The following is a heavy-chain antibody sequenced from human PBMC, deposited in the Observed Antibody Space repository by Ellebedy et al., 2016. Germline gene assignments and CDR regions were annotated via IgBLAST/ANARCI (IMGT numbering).Heavy chain of an antibody. J-gene: IGHJ4*02. CDR3: ARGDHED. CDR1: GFTVTDNY. Sequence: GGSLRLSCAASGFTVTDNYMSWVRQAPGKGLEWVSIMFAENDGGGTFYADSVKGRFSISRDNSKNVVYLQMNSLRAEDTALYFCARGDHEDWGQGTRVTVSS. D-gene: IGHD1-14*01. CDR2: MFAENDGGGT. V-gene: IGHV3-53*01.